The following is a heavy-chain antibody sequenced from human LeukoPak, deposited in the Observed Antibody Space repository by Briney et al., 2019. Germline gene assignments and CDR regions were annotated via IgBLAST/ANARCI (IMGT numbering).Heavy chain of an antibody. CDR2: ISTEGSSA. Sequence: GGSLRLSCAASGFTFSSYWMHWVRQAPGKGLVWVSRISTEGSSAIYADSVKGRFTVSRDNAKNTPYLQMNSLRAEDTAVYYCARDSYNNVDRWGQGTLVTVSS. J-gene: IGHJ5*02. CDR3: ARDSYNNVDR. CDR1: GFTFSSYW. V-gene: IGHV3-74*01. D-gene: IGHD5-24*01.